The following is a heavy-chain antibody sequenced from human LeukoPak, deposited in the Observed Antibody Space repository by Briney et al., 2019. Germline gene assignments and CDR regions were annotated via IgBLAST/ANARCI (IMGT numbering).Heavy chain of an antibody. CDR3: AKDSSVYYYDSRNCDY. J-gene: IGHJ4*02. CDR1: GASISSSAHY. V-gene: IGHV4-39*02. CDR2: IYFSGST. Sequence: SETLSLTCTVSGASISSSAHYWAWIRQPPGKGLEWVGSIYFSGSTYYNPSLKSRLMISVDTSKSQFSLGLSSMTAADTAVYYCAKDSSVYYYDSRNCDYWGQGTLVTVSS. D-gene: IGHD3-22*01.